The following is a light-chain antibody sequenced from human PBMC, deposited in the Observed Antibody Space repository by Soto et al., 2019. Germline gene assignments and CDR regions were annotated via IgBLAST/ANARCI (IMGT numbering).Light chain of an antibody. J-gene: IGKJ1*01. V-gene: IGKV3-15*01. CDR2: GAS. CDR1: QSVSSN. Sequence: EIVMTQSPATLSVSPGERATLSCWASQSVSSNLLAWYQQKPGQAPRLLIYGASTRATGIPARFSGSGSGTEFTLTISSLQSEDFAVYYCQQYNNWPRTFGQGTKVEIK. CDR3: QQYNNWPRT.